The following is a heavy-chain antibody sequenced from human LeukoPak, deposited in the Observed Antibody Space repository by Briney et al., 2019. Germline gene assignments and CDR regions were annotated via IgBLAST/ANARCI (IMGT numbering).Heavy chain of an antibody. CDR3: AREGTSYGMDV. Sequence: SETLSLTCTVSGGSISSYYWSWIRQPPGKGLEWIGYIYYSGNTNYNPSLKSRVTISVDTSKNQFSLKLSSVTAADTAVYYCAREGTSYGMDVWGQGTTVTVSS. D-gene: IGHD3-10*01. CDR2: IYYSGNT. J-gene: IGHJ6*02. V-gene: IGHV4-59*01. CDR1: GGSISSYY.